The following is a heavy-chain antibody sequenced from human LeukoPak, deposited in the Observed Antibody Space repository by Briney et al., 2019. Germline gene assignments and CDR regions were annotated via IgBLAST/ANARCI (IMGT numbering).Heavy chain of an antibody. V-gene: IGHV1-18*01. CDR2: ISAYNGNT. CDR1: GYTFTSYG. CDR3: ARAFLSSSGLYDAFDI. D-gene: IGHD6-19*01. J-gene: IGHJ3*02. Sequence: GASVKVSCKASGYTFTSYGISWVRQAPGQGLEWMGWISAYNGNTNYAQKLQGRVTMTTDTSTSTAYMELRSLRSDDTAVYYCARAFLSSSGLYDAFDIWGQGTMVTVSS.